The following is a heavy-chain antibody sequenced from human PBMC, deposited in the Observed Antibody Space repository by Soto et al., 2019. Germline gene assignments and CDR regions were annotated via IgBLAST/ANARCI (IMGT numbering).Heavy chain of an antibody. V-gene: IGHV1-46*01. Sequence: VASVKVSCKTSGFTFSKYYMHWLRQVPGQGLEWVGVINPSGRTTSYAQKFLGRVSVSRDASTATVYLELNSLRSADTAVYYCARDLDVTTVTTSFDSWGQGTLGTVSS. CDR1: GFTFSKYY. J-gene: IGHJ4*02. D-gene: IGHD4-17*01. CDR2: INPSGRTT. CDR3: ARDLDVTTVTTSFDS.